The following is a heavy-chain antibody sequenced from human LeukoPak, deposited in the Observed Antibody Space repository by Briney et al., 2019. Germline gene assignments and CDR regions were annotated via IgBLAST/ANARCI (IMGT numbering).Heavy chain of an antibody. Sequence: GGSLRLSCAPSGFTFDDFAMHWVRQAPGKGLEWVAVISYDGGNKNYADSVKGRFTISRDNSKNTLYLHMNSLRPEDTAVYYCARDPPFSSGWSQNHFAYWGQGTLVTVSS. CDR2: ISYDGGNK. D-gene: IGHD6-19*01. CDR3: ARDPPFSSGWSQNHFAY. V-gene: IGHV3-30*04. J-gene: IGHJ4*02. CDR1: GFTFDDFA.